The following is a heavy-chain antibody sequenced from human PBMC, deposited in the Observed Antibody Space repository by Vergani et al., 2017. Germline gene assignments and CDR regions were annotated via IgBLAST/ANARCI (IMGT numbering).Heavy chain of an antibody. CDR1: GFTFSSYA. Sequence: QVQLVESGGGVVQPGRSLRLSCAASGFTFSSYAMHWVRQAPGKGLEWVAVISYDGSNKYYADSVKGRFTISRDNSKNTLYLQMNSLRAEDTAVYYCAIDAMDYGDYVAGAFDIWGQGTMVTVSS. D-gene: IGHD4-17*01. CDR2: ISYDGSNK. CDR3: AIDAMDYGDYVAGAFDI. V-gene: IGHV3-30-3*01. J-gene: IGHJ3*02.